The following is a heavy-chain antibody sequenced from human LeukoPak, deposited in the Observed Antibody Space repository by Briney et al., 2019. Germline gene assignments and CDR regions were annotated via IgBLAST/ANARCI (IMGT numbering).Heavy chain of an antibody. J-gene: IGHJ3*02. Sequence: PGGSLRLSCAASGFTFSGYSMTWVRQAPGKGLEWVSYISSGSGSICYADSVKGRFTISRDNAKNSLYLQLNSLRDEDTAVYYCARSAIDAFDIWGQGTMVTVSS. D-gene: IGHD6-25*01. V-gene: IGHV3-48*02. CDR2: ISSGSGSI. CDR1: GFTFSGYS. CDR3: ARSAIDAFDI.